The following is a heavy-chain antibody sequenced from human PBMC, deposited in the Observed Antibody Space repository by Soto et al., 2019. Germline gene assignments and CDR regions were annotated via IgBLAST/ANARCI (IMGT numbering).Heavy chain of an antibody. D-gene: IGHD6-19*01. CDR1: GGSIGSYY. CDR2: IYYSGST. J-gene: IGHJ4*02. CDR3: ARGGGSGWTYYFDY. Sequence: SETLSLTCTVSGGSIGSYYWSWIRQPPGKGLEWIGYIYYSGSTNSNPSLKSRVTISVDTSKSQFSLDLSSVTAADTAVYYCARGGGSGWTYYFDYWGQGMQVTVSS. V-gene: IGHV4-59*01.